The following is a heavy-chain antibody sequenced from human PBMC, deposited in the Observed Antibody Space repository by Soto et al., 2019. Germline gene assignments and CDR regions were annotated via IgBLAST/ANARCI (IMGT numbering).Heavy chain of an antibody. D-gene: IGHD1-1*01. CDR2: MSYGGST. V-gene: IGHV4-61*03. CDR1: GDSVTSGAYY. J-gene: IGHJ3*02. Sequence: QVQLQESGPGLVRPSETLSLTCTVSGDSVTSGAYYWTWLRQSPGKGLEWIGYMSYGGSTKYNPSLKSRVTISGDTSKKHFSLNLRSVTAADTAVYYCARGRELELPGAYDIWGQGTKVTVSS. CDR3: ARGRELELPGAYDI.